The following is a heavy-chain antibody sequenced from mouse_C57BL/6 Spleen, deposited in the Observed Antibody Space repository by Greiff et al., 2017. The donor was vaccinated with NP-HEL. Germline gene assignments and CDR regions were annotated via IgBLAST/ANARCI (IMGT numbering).Heavy chain of an antibody. CDR2: IYPRSGNT. J-gene: IGHJ4*01. CDR1: GYTFTSYG. CDR3: ARKEGAMDY. Sequence: QVQLQQSGAELARPGASVKLSCKASGYTFTSYGISWVKQRTGQGLEWIGAIYPRSGNTYYNEKFKGKATLTADKSSSTAYMELRSLTSEDSAVYFCARKEGAMDYWGQGTSVTVSS. V-gene: IGHV1-81*01.